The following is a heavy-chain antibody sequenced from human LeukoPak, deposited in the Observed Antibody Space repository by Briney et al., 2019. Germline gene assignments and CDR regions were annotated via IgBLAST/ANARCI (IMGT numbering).Heavy chain of an antibody. Sequence: SATLSLTCTVSGGSISSYYWSWIRQPAGKGLERIGRIYTSGSTNYNPSLKSRVTMSVDTSKNQFSLKLSSVTAADTAVYYCARDGGSSHSYYYYYMDVWGKGTTVTVSS. D-gene: IGHD2-2*01. CDR1: GGSISSYY. CDR3: ARDGGSSHSYYYYYMDV. J-gene: IGHJ6*03. CDR2: IYTSGST. V-gene: IGHV4-4*07.